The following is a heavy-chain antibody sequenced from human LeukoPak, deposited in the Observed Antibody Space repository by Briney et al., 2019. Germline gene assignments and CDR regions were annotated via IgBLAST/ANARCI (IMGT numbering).Heavy chain of an antibody. V-gene: IGHV3-23*01. J-gene: IGHJ4*02. CDR3: AKLGYCSSSSCYGPFDD. D-gene: IGHD2-2*01. Sequence: PGGSLRLSCAASGFTFSSDAMSRVRQAPGNELEWFSAISGSVGSKHQAYSVNGRLPISRDNTKNTLYLQMNSLRAEDTAVYYCAKLGYCSSSSCYGPFDDWGQGALVTVSS. CDR2: ISGSVGSK. CDR1: GFTFSSDA.